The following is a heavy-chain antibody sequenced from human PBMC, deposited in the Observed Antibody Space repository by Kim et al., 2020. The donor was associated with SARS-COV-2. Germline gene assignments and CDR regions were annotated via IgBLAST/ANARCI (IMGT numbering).Heavy chain of an antibody. CDR1: GGSISSGGYY. J-gene: IGHJ4*02. D-gene: IGHD6-13*01. Sequence: SETLSLTCTVSGGSISSGGYYWSWIRQHPGKGLEWIGYIYYSGSTYYNPSLKSRVTISVDTSKNQFSLKLSSVTAADTAVYYCARWAVGDSSSWYYFDYWGQGTLVTVSS. V-gene: IGHV4-31*03. CDR2: IYYSGST. CDR3: ARWAVGDSSSWYYFDY.